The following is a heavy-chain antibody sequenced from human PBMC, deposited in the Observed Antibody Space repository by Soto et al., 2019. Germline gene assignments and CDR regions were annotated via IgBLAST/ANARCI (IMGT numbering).Heavy chain of an antibody. CDR3: AKDRDIVVVPAPKYYYYYYMDV. D-gene: IGHD2-2*01. CDR2: ISGSGGST. CDR1: GFTFSSYA. J-gene: IGHJ6*03. V-gene: IGHV3-23*01. Sequence: GGSLRLSCAASGFTFSSYAMSWVRQAPGKGLEWVSAISGSGGSTYYADSVKGRFTISRDNSKNTLYLQMNSLRAEDTAVYYCAKDRDIVVVPAPKYYYYYYMDVWGKGTTVTVSS.